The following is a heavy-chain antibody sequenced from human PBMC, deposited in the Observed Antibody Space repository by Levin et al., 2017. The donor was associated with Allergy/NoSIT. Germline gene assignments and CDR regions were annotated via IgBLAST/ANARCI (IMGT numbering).Heavy chain of an antibody. J-gene: IGHJ4*02. V-gene: IGHV3-21*01. CDR1: GFTFSSYS. CDR2: ISSSSSYI. CDR3: ARDLRQYYYGTGSIDY. Sequence: GGSLRLSCAASGFTFSSYSMNWVRQAPGKGLEWVSSISSSSSYIYYADSVKGRFTISRDNAKNSLYLQMNSLRAEDTAVYYCARDLRQYYYGTGSIDYWGQGTLVTVSS. D-gene: IGHD3-10*01.